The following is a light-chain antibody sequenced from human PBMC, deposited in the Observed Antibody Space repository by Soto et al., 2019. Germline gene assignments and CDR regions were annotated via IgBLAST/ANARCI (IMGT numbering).Light chain of an antibody. CDR2: GAS. Sequence: EIVMTQSPASLSVXPXXXXXLXXMASQSVSSNLAWYQQKPGQAPRLLIYGASTRATGIPARFSGSGSGTEFTLTISSLQSEDFAVYYCQQYNNWPWTFGQGTKVDIK. J-gene: IGKJ1*01. CDR1: QSVSSN. V-gene: IGKV3-15*01. CDR3: QQYNNWPWT.